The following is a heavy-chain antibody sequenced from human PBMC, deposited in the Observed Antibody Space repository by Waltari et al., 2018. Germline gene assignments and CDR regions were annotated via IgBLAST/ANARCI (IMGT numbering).Heavy chain of an antibody. CDR3: TKGIDH. Sequence: EVQLLESGGALVQPGGSLRLSCAASGFPFSNYAMNWVRQAPGKWLGWVSGVSASGGATYYTVSVKGRFTVSRDNAKNTLYLQMNSLRVEDTAFYYCTKGIDHWGQGTLVTVSS. CDR1: GFPFSNYA. V-gene: IGHV3-23*01. CDR2: VSASGGAT. J-gene: IGHJ4*02.